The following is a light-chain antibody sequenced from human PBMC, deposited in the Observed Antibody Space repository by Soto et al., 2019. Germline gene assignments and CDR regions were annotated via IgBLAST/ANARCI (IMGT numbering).Light chain of an antibody. V-gene: IGLV2-14*01. Sequence: QSALTQPASVSGSPGQSITISCTGTSSDVGGYNYVSWYQQHPGKAPILIIYEVSNRPSGVSNRFSGSKSGNTASLTISGLQAEDEADYYCSSYTSSSTRVFGTGTKVTVL. CDR1: SSDVGGYNY. CDR2: EVS. J-gene: IGLJ1*01. CDR3: SSYTSSSTRV.